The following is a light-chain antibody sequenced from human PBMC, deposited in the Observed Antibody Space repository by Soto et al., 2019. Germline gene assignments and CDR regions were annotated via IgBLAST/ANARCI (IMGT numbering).Light chain of an antibody. J-gene: IGKJ1*01. Sequence: DIQMTQSPSTLSSSVGDSVTVTCRASQNIRNWLAWYQHKPGKAPKLLIYDASSLESGVPSRFSGSRSGTEFTLTISSLQPDDIATYYCQQYDTYWTFGQGTKVDIK. CDR2: DAS. V-gene: IGKV1-5*01. CDR3: QQYDTYWT. CDR1: QNIRNW.